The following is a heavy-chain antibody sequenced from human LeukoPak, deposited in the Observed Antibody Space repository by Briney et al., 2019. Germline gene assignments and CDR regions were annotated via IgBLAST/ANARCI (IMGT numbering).Heavy chain of an antibody. Sequence: SVTVSCKASGGTFSSYAISWVRQAPGQGLEWMGGIIPIFGTANYAQKFQGRVTITTDESTSTAYMELSSLRSEDTAVYYCASWRRDGLYFDYWGQGTLVTVSS. CDR3: ASWRRDGLYFDY. D-gene: IGHD5-24*01. CDR2: IIPIFGTA. V-gene: IGHV1-69*05. J-gene: IGHJ4*02. CDR1: GGTFSSYA.